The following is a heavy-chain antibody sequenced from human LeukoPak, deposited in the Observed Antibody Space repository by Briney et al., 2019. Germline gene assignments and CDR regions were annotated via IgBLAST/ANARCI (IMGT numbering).Heavy chain of an antibody. D-gene: IGHD5-18*01. Sequence: GGPLRLSCAASGFTFSSYAMHWVRQAPGKGLEWVAVISYDGSNKYYADSVKSRFTISRDNSKNTLYLQMNSLRAEDTAVYYCVRAEGGYSYGYMRVFDYWGQGTLVTVSS. CDR2: ISYDGSNK. CDR3: VRAEGGYSYGYMRVFDY. CDR1: GFTFSSYA. J-gene: IGHJ4*02. V-gene: IGHV3-30-3*01.